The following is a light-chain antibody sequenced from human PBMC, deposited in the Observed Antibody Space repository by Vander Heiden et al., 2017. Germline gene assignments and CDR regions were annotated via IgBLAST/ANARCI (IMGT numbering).Light chain of an antibody. Sequence: DIQMTHSPSTLSASVGDRVTITCRASQSISSWLAWYQKKPGKAPKLLISRASTLQSGVPSRFSGSGSGTEFTLTISSLQPDDFATYYCQQSNTYSFGGGTKVEIK. CDR2: RAS. V-gene: IGKV1-5*03. CDR3: QQSNTYS. J-gene: IGKJ4*01. CDR1: QSISSW.